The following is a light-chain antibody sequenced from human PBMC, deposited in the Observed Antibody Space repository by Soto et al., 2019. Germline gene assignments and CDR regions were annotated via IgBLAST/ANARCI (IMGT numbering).Light chain of an antibody. J-gene: IGKJ5*01. V-gene: IGKV1-39*01. Sequence: DIQMTQSPSSLSASVGDRVTITCRASQSISFYLSWYQQKPGKAPKLLIYAASRLQSGVPPRFSGSGSGTDFTLTISSLQPEDFSTYYCQQSYITPPSTFGHGTRLAI. CDR1: QSISFY. CDR2: AAS. CDR3: QQSYITPPST.